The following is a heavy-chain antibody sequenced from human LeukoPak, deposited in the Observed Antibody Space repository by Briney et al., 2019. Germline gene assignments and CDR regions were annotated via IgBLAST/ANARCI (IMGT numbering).Heavy chain of an antibody. CDR1: GFTFSSYG. D-gene: IGHD6-19*01. J-gene: IGHJ3*02. CDR3: ARDAPYSGGCCAFDI. Sequence: GGSLRLSCAASGFTFSSYGMHWVRQAPGKGLGWVAVISADGTEKYYADSVKGRFTMSRDNSKNTLFPQMNSLRTEDTAVYYCARDAPYSGGCCAFDIWGQGTTVTVSS. CDR2: ISADGTEK. V-gene: IGHV3-30*03.